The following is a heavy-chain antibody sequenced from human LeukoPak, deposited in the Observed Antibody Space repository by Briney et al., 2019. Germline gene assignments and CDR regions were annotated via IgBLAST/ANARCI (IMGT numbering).Heavy chain of an antibody. Sequence: PSETLSLTCSVSGGSISSGDHYWTWIRQPPGGGLGWMGFITLYSDTTSYNPSLKSRLMISIDTSKNQFSLTLTSVTAADTAVYFCARGFGYDFADYWGQGILVTVSS. V-gene: IGHV4-30-4*01. J-gene: IGHJ4*02. CDR1: GGSISSGDHY. CDR3: ARGFGYDFADY. CDR2: ITLYSDTT. D-gene: IGHD2-2*01.